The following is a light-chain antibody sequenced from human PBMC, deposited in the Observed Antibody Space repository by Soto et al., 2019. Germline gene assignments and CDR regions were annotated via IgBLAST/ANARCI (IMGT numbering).Light chain of an antibody. J-gene: IGKJ1*01. CDR2: KAS. Sequence: DIQMTQSPSTLSASVGDRVTITCRASQTISSWLAWYQQKPGKAPKLLIYKASSLESGVTSRFSGSGSGTAVNLTIRSMQPDDCATYYCQQYNSYWTFGQGTKVEIK. CDR1: QTISSW. CDR3: QQYNSYWT. V-gene: IGKV1-5*03.